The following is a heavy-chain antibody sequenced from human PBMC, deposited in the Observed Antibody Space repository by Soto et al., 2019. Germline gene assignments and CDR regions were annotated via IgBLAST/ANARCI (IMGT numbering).Heavy chain of an antibody. V-gene: IGHV4-34*01. J-gene: IGHJ5*02. D-gene: IGHD6-13*01. Sequence: TSETLSLTCAVYGGSFSGYYWSWIRQPPGKGLEWIGEINHSGSTNYNPSLKSRVTISVDTSKNQFSLKLSSVTAADTAVYYCATPGIAAAGRSGGRFDPWGQGTLVTVSS. CDR2: INHSGST. CDR1: GGSFSGYY. CDR3: ATPGIAAAGRSGGRFDP.